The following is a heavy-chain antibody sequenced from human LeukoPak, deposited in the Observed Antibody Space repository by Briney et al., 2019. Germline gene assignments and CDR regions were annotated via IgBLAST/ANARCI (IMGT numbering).Heavy chain of an antibody. CDR2: IYYSGST. CDR3: ARGRVRVVVVAATGGNWFDP. D-gene: IGHD2-15*01. V-gene: IGHV4-31*03. J-gene: IGHJ5*02. Sequence: PSETLSLTCTVSGGSISSGGYYWSWIRQHPGKGLEWIGYIYYSGSTYYNPSLKSRVTISVDTSKNQFSLKLSSVTAADTAVYYCARGRVRVVVVAATGGNWFDPWGQGTLVTVSS. CDR1: GGSISSGGYY.